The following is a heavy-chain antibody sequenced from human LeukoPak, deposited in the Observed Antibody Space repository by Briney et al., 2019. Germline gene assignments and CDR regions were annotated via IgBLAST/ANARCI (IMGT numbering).Heavy chain of an antibody. V-gene: IGHV3-23*01. CDR2: ISGSGGST. Sequence: GGSLRLSCATSGFTFSSYAMSWVRQAPGKGLEWVSAISGSGGSTYYADSVKGRFTISRDNSKNTLYLQMNSLRAEDTAVYYCAKSRAYCGGDCYSWNLDYWGQGTLVTVSS. CDR3: AKSRAYCGGDCYSWNLDY. J-gene: IGHJ4*02. CDR1: GFTFSSYA. D-gene: IGHD2-21*02.